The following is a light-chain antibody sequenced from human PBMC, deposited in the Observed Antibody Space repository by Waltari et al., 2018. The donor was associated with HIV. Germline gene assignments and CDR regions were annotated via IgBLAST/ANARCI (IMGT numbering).Light chain of an antibody. CDR3: YSATDDYRVV. CDR1: VLAKKH. CDR2: KDT. Sequence: SYELTQPSSVSVSPGQTARITCAGAVLAKKHARWFQQKSGQAPLVVLYKDTERPTEIPERFSGSSSGTTVTLTINGAQVEDEADYYCYSATDDYRVVFGGGTQLTVL. J-gene: IGLJ2*01. V-gene: IGLV3-27*01.